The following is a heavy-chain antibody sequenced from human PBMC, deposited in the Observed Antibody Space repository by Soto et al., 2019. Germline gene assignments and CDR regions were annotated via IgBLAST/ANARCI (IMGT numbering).Heavy chain of an antibody. D-gene: IGHD3-22*01. CDR1: GGSFSSSTYY. Sequence: QLQLQESGPGLVKPSETLSLTCTVSGGSFSSSTYYWGWIRQPPGKGLEWIGSMYSGGNTYYNPSLNSRGTVSVDTSKHHFSLKLTSVTAADTAMYYCARQPYDSTGYYYGAWGQGTLVTVSS. V-gene: IGHV4-39*01. J-gene: IGHJ5*02. CDR2: MYSGGNT. CDR3: ARQPYDSTGYYYGA.